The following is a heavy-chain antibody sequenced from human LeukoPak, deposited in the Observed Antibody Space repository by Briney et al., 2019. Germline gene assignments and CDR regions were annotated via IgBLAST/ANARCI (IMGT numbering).Heavy chain of an antibody. Sequence: PGGSLRLSCAASGFTFSSYGMHWVRQAPGKGLEWVAVISYDGSNKYYADSVKGRFTISRDNSKNTLYLQMNSLRAEDTAVYYCARHLSGITGYTYGRGIDYWGQGTPVTVSS. J-gene: IGHJ4*02. CDR2: ISYDGSNK. D-gene: IGHD5-18*01. CDR1: GFTFSSYG. V-gene: IGHV3-30*03. CDR3: ARHLSGITGYTYGRGIDY.